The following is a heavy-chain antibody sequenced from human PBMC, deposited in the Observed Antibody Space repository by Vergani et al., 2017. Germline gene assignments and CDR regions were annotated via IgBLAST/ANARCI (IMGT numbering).Heavy chain of an antibody. CDR3: TGDTHSWQRADY. D-gene: IGHD6-13*01. CDR2: IHYTGST. Sequence: QVQLQESGPGLVKPSETLSLTCTVSGDSLSAYYWSWIRQPPGKGLEWIGYIHYTGSTNYNPSLKSRVTISLDTSKNKFSLRLSSVTAADTAVYYCTGDTHSWQRADYWGQGTLVTVSS. V-gene: IGHV4-59*01. CDR1: GDSLSAYY. J-gene: IGHJ4*02.